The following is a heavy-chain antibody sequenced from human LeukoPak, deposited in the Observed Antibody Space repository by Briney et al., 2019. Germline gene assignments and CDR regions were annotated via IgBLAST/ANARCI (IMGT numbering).Heavy chain of an antibody. J-gene: IGHJ4*02. CDR2: ISGGGGRP. D-gene: IGHD3-10*01. V-gene: IGHV3-23*01. Sequence: GGSLRLSCAVSGITLSNYVMSWGRQAPGKGLEWGAGISGGGGRPNYADAVKGRFTISRDNAKNTLFLQMNSLRVEDTAVYFCAKRGVVIRVILVGFHKEAYYFDSWGQGALVTVSS. CDR3: AKRGVVIRVILVGFHKEAYYFDS. CDR1: GITLSNYV.